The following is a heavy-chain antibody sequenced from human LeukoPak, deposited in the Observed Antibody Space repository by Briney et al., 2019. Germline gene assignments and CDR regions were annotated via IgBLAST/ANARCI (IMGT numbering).Heavy chain of an antibody. D-gene: IGHD3-22*01. CDR2: FYHGGST. CDR3: ARDTYYYDSSGYYNAFDI. V-gene: IGHV4-38-2*02. J-gene: IGHJ3*02. Sequence: PSETLSLTCTVSGYSISTGYYWDWIRQPPGKGLEWIGTFYHGGSTYYNPSLKSRVTISVDTSKNQFSLKLSSVTAADTAVYYCARDTYYYDSSGYYNAFDIWGQGTMVTVSS. CDR1: GYSISTGYY.